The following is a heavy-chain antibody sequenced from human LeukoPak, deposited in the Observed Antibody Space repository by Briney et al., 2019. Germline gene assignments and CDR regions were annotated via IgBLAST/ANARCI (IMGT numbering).Heavy chain of an antibody. J-gene: IGHJ4*02. CDR2: INPNSGGT. Sequence: GASVKVSCKASGYTFTGYYMHWVRQAPGQGLEWMGWINPNSGGTNYAQKLQGRVTMTTDTSTSTAYMELRSLRSDDTAVYYCARERGGVFGVVNPFDYWGQGTLVTVSS. V-gene: IGHV1-2*02. CDR3: ARERGGVFGVVNPFDY. D-gene: IGHD3-3*01. CDR1: GYTFTGYY.